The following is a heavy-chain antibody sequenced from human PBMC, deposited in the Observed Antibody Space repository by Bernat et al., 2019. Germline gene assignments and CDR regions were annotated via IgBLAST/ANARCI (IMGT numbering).Heavy chain of an antibody. Sequence: QVQLVESGGGVVQPGMSLRPSCAASGFTFSTYGMHWVRQAPGKGLEWVAVISYDGSNKYYADSVKGRFTISRDNSKNTLYLQMNSLRAEDTAVYYCTKGPNHYYDSSGYMYYFDDWGQGALVTVSS. V-gene: IGHV3-30*18. CDR1: GFTFSTYG. D-gene: IGHD3-22*01. J-gene: IGHJ4*02. CDR2: ISYDGSNK. CDR3: TKGPNHYYDSSGYMYYFDD.